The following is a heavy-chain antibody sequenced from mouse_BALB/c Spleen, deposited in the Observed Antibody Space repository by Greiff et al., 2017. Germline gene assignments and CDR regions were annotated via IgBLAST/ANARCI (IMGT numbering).Heavy chain of an antibody. D-gene: IGHD1-2*01. Sequence: VQVVESGPGLVAPSQSLSITCTVSGFSLTSYGVHWVRQPPGKGLEWLGVIWAGGSTNYNSALMSRLSISKDNSKSQVFLKMNSLQTDDTAMYYCAREATPRLYYAMDYWGQGTSVTVSS. J-gene: IGHJ4*01. CDR2: IWAGGST. CDR1: GFSLTSYG. V-gene: IGHV2-9*02. CDR3: AREATPRLYYAMDY.